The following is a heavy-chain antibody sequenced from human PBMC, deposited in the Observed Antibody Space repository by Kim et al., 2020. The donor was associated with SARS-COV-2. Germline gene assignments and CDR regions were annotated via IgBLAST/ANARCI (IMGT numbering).Heavy chain of an antibody. CDR1: GFTFSSYA. Sequence: GGSLRLSCAASGFTFSSYAMSWVRQAPGKGLEWVAAIRVNGGSTYYADSVKGRFTISRDNYNYTLYLQLNSMRAEETGVYYCARGKGGFVYWGQGTLVTVSS. CDR3: ARGKGGFVY. V-gene: IGHV3-23*01. J-gene: IGHJ4*02. CDR2: IRVNGGST.